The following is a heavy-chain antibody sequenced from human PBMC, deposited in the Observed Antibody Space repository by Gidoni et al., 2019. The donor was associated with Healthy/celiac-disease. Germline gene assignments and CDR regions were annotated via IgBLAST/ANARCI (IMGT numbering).Heavy chain of an antibody. Sequence: EVQLVESGGGLVQPGGSLRLSCAASGFSVSSNYMSWVRQAPGKGLEWVSVIYSGGSTYYADSVKGRFTISRDNSKNTLYLQMNSLRAEDTAVYYCARGGITFGGVIVGYGMDVWGQGTTVTVSS. CDR2: IYSGGST. V-gene: IGHV3-66*01. CDR3: ARGGITFGGVIVGYGMDV. CDR1: GFSVSSNY. J-gene: IGHJ6*02. D-gene: IGHD3-16*02.